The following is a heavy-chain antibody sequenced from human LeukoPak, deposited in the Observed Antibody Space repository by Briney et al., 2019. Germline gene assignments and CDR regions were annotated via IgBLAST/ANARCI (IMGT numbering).Heavy chain of an antibody. CDR3: AELGITMIGGV. Sequence: GGSLRLSCAASGFTFSSYEMNWVRQAPGKGLEWVSYISSSGSTIYYADSVKGRFTISRDNAKISLYLQMNSLRAEDTAVYYCAELGITMIGGVWGKGTTVTISS. J-gene: IGHJ6*04. V-gene: IGHV3-48*03. CDR1: GFTFSSYE. D-gene: IGHD3-10*02. CDR2: ISSSGSTI.